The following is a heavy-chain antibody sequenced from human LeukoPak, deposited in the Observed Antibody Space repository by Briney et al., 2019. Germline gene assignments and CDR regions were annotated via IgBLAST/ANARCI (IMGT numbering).Heavy chain of an antibody. J-gene: IGHJ6*03. CDR1: GFTFSSYD. CDR3: ARDLLADRPRSLSAPPYYMDV. V-gene: IGHV3-21*01. D-gene: IGHD6-6*01. CDR2: ISSSSSYI. Sequence: GGSLRLSCAASGFTFSSYDMSWVRQVPGKGLEWVSSISSSSSYIYYADSVKGRFTISRDNAKNSLYLQMNSLRAEDTAVYYCARDLLADRPRSLSAPPYYMDVWGKGTTVTVSS.